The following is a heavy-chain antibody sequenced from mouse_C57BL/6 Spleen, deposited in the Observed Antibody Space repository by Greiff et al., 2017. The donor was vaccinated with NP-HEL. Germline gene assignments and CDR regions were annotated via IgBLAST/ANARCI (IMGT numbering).Heavy chain of an antibody. J-gene: IGHJ2*01. CDR3: ARHNLADYGSSTDYYFDY. V-gene: IGHV5-6*01. CDR1: GFTFSSYG. CDR2: ISSGGSYT. D-gene: IGHD1-1*01. Sequence: EVKLVESGGDLVKPGGSLKLSCAASGFTFSSYGMSWVRQTPDKRLEWVATISSGGSYTYYPDSVKGRFTISRDNAKNTLYLQMSSLKSEDTAMYYGARHNLADYGSSTDYYFDYWGQGTTLTVSS.